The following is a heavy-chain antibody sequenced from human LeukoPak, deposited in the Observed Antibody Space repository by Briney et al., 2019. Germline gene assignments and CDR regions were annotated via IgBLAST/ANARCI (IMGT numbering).Heavy chain of an antibody. CDR2: IYTSGST. V-gene: IGHV4-4*07. CDR1: GGSISSYY. D-gene: IGHD6-13*01. Sequence: SETLSLTCTVSGGSISSYYWSWIRQPAGKGLEWIGRIYTSGSTNYNPSLKSRVTMSVDTSKNQFSLKLSSVTAADTAVYYCARDGIAAAGNWFDPWGREPWSPSPQ. J-gene: IGHJ5*02. CDR3: ARDGIAAAGNWFDP.